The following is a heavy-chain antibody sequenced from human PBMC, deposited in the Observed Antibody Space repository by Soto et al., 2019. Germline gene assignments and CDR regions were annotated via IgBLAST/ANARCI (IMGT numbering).Heavy chain of an antibody. Sequence: EEQLVESGGGVVRPGGSLRLSCAASGFTFDDYGMSWVRQTPGKGLEWVAGINWKGDRSGHADSVKGRFTISRDNAKNSLYLQMNWLRAEDTAFYHCAREVEGSTGTKLFDPWGQGTLVTVSS. J-gene: IGHJ5*02. D-gene: IGHD1-1*01. V-gene: IGHV3-20*01. CDR3: AREVEGSTGTKLFDP. CDR1: GFTFDDYG. CDR2: INWKGDRS.